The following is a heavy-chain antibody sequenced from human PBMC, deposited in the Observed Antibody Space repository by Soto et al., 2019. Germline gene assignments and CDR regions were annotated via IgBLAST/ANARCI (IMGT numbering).Heavy chain of an antibody. CDR2: VSHTGNT. D-gene: IGHD5-12*01. CDR3: ARNRYGGYDSDY. J-gene: IGHJ4*02. V-gene: IGHV4-4*02. Sequence: QVQLQESGPGLVKPSGTLSLTCAVSSGSITSSNWWSWVRQPPGKGLEWIGEVSHTGNTNYIPSLKSRVTISVDKSRNQFSLRLSSVTAADTAVYYCARNRYGGYDSDYWGQGTLVTVSS. CDR1: SGSITSSNW.